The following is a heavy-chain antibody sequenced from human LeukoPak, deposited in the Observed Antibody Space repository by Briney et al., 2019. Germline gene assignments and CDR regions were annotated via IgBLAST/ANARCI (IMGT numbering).Heavy chain of an antibody. J-gene: IGHJ5*02. CDR1: GFTFGDYA. Sequence: PGRSLRLSCTASGFTFGDYAMSWVRQAPGKGLECVGFVRGKAYGGTTEYAASVKGRFTISRDDSKSIAYLQMNSLKTEDTAVYYCTRDLNTYDVWSGYSAGWFDPWGQGTLVTVSS. V-gene: IGHV3-49*04. D-gene: IGHD3-3*01. CDR3: TRDLNTYDVWSGYSAGWFDP. CDR2: VRGKAYGGTT.